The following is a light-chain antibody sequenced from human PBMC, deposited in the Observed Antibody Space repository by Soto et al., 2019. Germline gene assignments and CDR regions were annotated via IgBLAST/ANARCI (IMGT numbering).Light chain of an antibody. CDR3: SSHAVNYNFV. V-gene: IGLV2-8*01. CDR2: EVT. Sequence: QSVPTQPPSASGTPGQSVTISCTGTSSDIGDSNRVSWYQQHPGKAPELVIYEVTKRHLGVPDRFSGSKSGDTASLTVSPLQAEDEAHYYCSSHAVNYNFVFGGGTKVTV. CDR1: SSDIGDSNR. J-gene: IGLJ2*01.